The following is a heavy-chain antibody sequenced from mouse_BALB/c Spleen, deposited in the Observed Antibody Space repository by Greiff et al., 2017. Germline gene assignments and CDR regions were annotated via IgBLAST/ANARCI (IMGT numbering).Heavy chain of an antibody. J-gene: IGHJ2*01. CDR2: IYPGDGDT. CDR3: ARGTTATVY. V-gene: IGHV1-82*01. CDR1: GYAFSSSW. D-gene: IGHD1-2*01. Sequence: VKLMESGPELVKPGASVKISCKASGYAFSSSWMNWVKQRPGQGLEWIGRIYPGDGDTNYNGKFKGKATLTADKSSSTAYMQLSSLTSVDSAVYFCARGTTATVYWGQGTTLTVSS.